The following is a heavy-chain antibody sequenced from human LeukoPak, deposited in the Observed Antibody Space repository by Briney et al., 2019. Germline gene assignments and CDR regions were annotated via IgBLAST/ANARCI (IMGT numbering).Heavy chain of an antibody. V-gene: IGHV3-30*02. CDR2: IRYDGSNK. J-gene: IGHJ4*02. D-gene: IGHD3-22*01. Sequence: GGSLRLACAASVLTFSSYWMGWVRQAPDKGLEWVACIRYDGSNKYYAGSVKGRFTISRDNSKNTLYLQMNSLRAEDTAVYYCAKGENYYDSSGSGYFDYWGQGTLVTVSS. CDR3: AKGENYYDSSGSGYFDY. CDR1: VLTFSSYW.